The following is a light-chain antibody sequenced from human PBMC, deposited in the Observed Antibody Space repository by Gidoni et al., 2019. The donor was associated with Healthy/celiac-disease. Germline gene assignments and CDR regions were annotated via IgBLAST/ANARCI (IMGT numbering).Light chain of an antibody. J-gene: IGKJ3*01. CDR2: AAS. CDR1: QSISSY. Sequence: DIQMTQSPSSLSAAVGDSVTITCRASQSISSYLNWYQQKPGKAPKLLIYAASSLQSGVPSRFSGSGSGTDFTLTISSLQPEDFATYYCQQSDSTPVAFGPGTKVDIK. CDR3: QQSDSTPVA. V-gene: IGKV1-39*01.